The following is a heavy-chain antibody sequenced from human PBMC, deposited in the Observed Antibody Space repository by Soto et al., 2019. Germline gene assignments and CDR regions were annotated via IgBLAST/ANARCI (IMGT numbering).Heavy chain of an antibody. V-gene: IGHV4-4*07. Sequence: PSETLSLTCTVSGGSINTFYWSWVRQPAGKGLEWIGRIFSSGSTSFNHSLESRVAMSVDTSKNHFSLNLSSVAAADMAVYYCAREGSYCSYNFAHGIQLYSFYFWVQGALVTVSS. CDR3: AREGSYCSYNFAHGIQLYSFYF. CDR1: GGSINTFY. J-gene: IGHJ4*02. D-gene: IGHD5-18*01. CDR2: IFSSGST.